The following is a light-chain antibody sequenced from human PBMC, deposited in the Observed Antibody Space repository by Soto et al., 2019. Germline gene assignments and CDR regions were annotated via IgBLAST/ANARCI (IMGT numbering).Light chain of an antibody. CDR3: GSYTDTNTRV. CDR2: EVS. Sequence: QSVLTQPASVSGSPGQSITISCAGSSSDVGTYNYVSWYQHHPGKAPKLIIYEVSNRPIGVSNRFSGSKSGSTASLTISGLQADDEADYYCGSYTDTNTRVFGGGTKLTVL. J-gene: IGLJ3*02. V-gene: IGLV2-14*01. CDR1: SSDVGTYNY.